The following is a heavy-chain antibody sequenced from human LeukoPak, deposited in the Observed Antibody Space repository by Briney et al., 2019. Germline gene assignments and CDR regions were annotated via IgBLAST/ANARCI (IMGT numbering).Heavy chain of an antibody. Sequence: SETLSLTCTVSGASISSYYWSWIRQPPGKGLEWIGRIYTSAIISGNTNYNPSLKSRVTMSVDTSKNQFSLRLRSVTAADTAVDYCARDRYYYDSSGYYSAFDTWGQGTMVTVSS. J-gene: IGHJ3*02. CDR3: ARDRYYYDSSGYYSAFDT. V-gene: IGHV4-4*07. CDR1: GASISSYY. CDR2: IYTSAIISGNT. D-gene: IGHD3-22*01.